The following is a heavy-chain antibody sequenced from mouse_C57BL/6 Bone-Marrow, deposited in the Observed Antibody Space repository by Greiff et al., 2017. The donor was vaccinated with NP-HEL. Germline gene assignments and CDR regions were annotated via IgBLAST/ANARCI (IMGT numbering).Heavy chain of an antibody. CDR2: IYPRSGNT. V-gene: IGHV1-81*01. CDR3: ARQGGYSIAWLAY. J-gene: IGHJ3*01. CDR1: GYTFTSYG. Sequence: QVQLKESGAELARPGASVKLSCKASGYTFTSYGISWVKQRTGQGLEWIGEIYPRSGNTYYNEKFKGKATLTADKSSSTAYMELRSLTSEDSAVYFCARQGGYSIAWLAYWGQGTLVTVSA. D-gene: IGHD2-5*01.